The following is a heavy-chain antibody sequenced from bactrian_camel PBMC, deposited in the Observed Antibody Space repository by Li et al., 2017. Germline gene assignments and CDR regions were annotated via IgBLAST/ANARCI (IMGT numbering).Heavy chain of an antibody. J-gene: IGHJ4*01. D-gene: IGHD6*01. CDR2: IGSDGKT. V-gene: IGHV3S53*01. CDR3: AEGRGSRGEHCYSLNY. Sequence: HVQLVESGGGSVQAGGSLRLSCAASGYTYNRNCMAWFRQAPGKEREAVAVIGSDGKTNYADSVKGRFTISQDSARNTVYLQMNNLQPEDTATYYCAEGRGSRGEHCYSLNYWGQGTQVTVS. CDR1: GYTYNRNC.